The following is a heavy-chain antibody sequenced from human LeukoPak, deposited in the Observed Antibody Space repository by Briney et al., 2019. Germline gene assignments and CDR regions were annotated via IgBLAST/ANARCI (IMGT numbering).Heavy chain of an antibody. J-gene: IGHJ6*02. V-gene: IGHV4-34*01. CDR3: ARLKARPGYYYGMDV. Sequence: MTSETLSLTCAVYGGSFSGYYWSWIRQPPGKGLEWIGEINHSGSTNYNPSLKSRVPISVDTSKNQFSLKLSSVTAADTAVYYCARLKARPGYYYGMDVWGQGTTVTVSS. D-gene: IGHD6-6*01. CDR2: INHSGST. CDR1: GGSFSGYY.